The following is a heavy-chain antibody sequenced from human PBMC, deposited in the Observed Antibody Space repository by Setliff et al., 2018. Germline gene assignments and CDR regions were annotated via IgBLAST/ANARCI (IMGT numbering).Heavy chain of an antibody. V-gene: IGHV4-4*02. CDR3: ARTSTARYLDI. CDR1: GGSISSSNW. D-gene: IGHD2-2*01. CDR2: VFYNGAA. Sequence: SETLSLPCAVSGGSISSSNWWRWVRQHPGKGLEFIGSVFYNGAAKYDPSLKSRVTMAVDTSKGQLSLNLSSVTAADPAVYYCARTSTARYLDIWGRGTQVTVS. J-gene: IGHJ2*01.